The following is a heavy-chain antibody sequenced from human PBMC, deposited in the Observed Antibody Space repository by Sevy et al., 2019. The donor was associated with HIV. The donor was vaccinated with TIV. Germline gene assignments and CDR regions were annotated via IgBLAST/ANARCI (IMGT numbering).Heavy chain of an antibody. CDR3: TKAQLSGGVRGHHYGMDV. D-gene: IGHD3-10*01. V-gene: IGHV3-13*01. CDR1: GFTFSSYD. CDR2: IGIAGDS. J-gene: IGHJ6*01. Sequence: GGSLRLSCAASGFTFSSYDMYWVRQVRGKGLEWVSAIGIAGDSYYPDSVKGRFTISRDNANNSLYLQMNSLRAGDTAIYYCTKAQLSGGVRGHHYGMDVWGQGTTVTVSS.